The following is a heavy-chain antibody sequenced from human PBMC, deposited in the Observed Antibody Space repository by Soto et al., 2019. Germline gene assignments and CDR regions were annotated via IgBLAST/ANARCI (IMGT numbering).Heavy chain of an antibody. V-gene: IGHV3-7*01. CDR1: GFTFSNYW. J-gene: IGHJ4*02. CDR3: ASGGSSLNFDS. D-gene: IGHD6-6*01. CDR2: IKPDGTEK. Sequence: PGGSLRLSCVISGFTFSNYWMTWVRQAPGKGLEWVANIKPDGTEKYYVDSVKGRFTISRDNAKNSLFLQMNSLRAEDTAVYYCASGGSSLNFDSWGQGTLVTVSS.